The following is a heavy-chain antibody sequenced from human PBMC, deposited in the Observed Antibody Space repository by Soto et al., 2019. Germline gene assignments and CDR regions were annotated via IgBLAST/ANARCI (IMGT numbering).Heavy chain of an antibody. J-gene: IGHJ4*02. V-gene: IGHV4-34*01. D-gene: IGHD3-16*01. CDR2: INHSGST. CDR3: ARGREGARYFDY. CDR1: GGSFSGYY. Sequence: SETLSLTCAVYGGSFSGYYWSWIRQPPGKGLEWIGEINHSGSTNYNPSLKSRVTISVDTSKNQFSLKLSSVTAADTAVYYCARGREGARYFDYWGQGTLVTVSS.